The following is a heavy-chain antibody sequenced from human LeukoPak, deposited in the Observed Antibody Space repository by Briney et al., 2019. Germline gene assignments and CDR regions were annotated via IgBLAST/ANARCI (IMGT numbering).Heavy chain of an antibody. CDR3: ARHGVSDAFDI. J-gene: IGHJ3*02. V-gene: IGHV4-39*01. CDR2: IYYSGST. CDR1: GGSISSSSYY. Sequence: SETLSLTCTVSGGSISSSSYYWGWIRQPPGKGLEWIGGIYYSGSTYYNPSLKSRVTISVDTSKNQFSLKLSSVTAADTAVYYCARHGVSDAFDIWGQGTMVTVSS. D-gene: IGHD3-16*01.